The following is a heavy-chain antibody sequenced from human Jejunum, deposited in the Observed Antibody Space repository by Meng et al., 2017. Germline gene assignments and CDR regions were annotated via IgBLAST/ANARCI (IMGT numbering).Heavy chain of an antibody. V-gene: IGHV4-61*08. D-gene: IGHD1-26*01. J-gene: IGHJ4*02. CDR1: GGCASRAGYQ. Sequence: VQLQESGRGLVRPSGALSHCCCASGGCASRAGYQWSWLRQSPGKGLEWLGYASTNYNPSLKSRVNISVDTSKSQFSLRLTSVTAADTAVYYCARDHMGSLDYWGQGILVTVSS. CDR3: ARDHMGSLDY. CDR2: AST.